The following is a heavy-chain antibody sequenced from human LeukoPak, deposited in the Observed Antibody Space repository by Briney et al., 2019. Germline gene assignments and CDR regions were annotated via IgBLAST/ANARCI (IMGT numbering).Heavy chain of an antibody. V-gene: IGHV3-9*01. Sequence: PGGSLRLSCAASGFTFDDYAMHWVRRAPGKGLEWVSGISWNSGSIGYADSVKGRFTISRDNAKNSLYLQMNSLRAEDTALYYCAKEGGYDYVWGSYRPRYFDYWGQGTLVTVSS. CDR2: ISWNSGSI. D-gene: IGHD3-16*02. CDR3: AKEGGYDYVWGSYRPRYFDY. CDR1: GFTFDDYA. J-gene: IGHJ4*02.